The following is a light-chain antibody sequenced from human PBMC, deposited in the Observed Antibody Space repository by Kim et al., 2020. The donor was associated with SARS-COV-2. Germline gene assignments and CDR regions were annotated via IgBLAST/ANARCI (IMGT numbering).Light chain of an antibody. J-gene: IGLJ1*01. Sequence: QSALTQPASVSGSPGQSITISCTGTSNDVGVSAYVSWYQHHPGKAPKLLIYDVSKRPSGLSNRFSGSKSGNTASLTISGLQAEDEAEYYCTSYTGSSTFVFGTGTKVTVL. V-gene: IGLV2-14*03. CDR1: SNDVGVSAY. CDR2: DVS. CDR3: TSYTGSSTFV.